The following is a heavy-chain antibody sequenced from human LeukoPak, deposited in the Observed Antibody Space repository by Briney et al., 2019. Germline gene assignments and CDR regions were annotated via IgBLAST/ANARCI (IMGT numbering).Heavy chain of an antibody. V-gene: IGHV4-61*02. CDR3: ARYWGSSYYYYYMDV. D-gene: IGHD6-6*01. Sequence: ASETLSLTCTVSGGSISSGSYYWSWIRQSAGKGLEWIGRIYTSGNTNYNPSLKSRVTISVDTPKNQSSLKLSSVTAADTAVYYCARYWGSSYYYYYMDVWGKGTTVTVSS. J-gene: IGHJ6*03. CDR2: IYTSGNT. CDR1: GGSISSGSYY.